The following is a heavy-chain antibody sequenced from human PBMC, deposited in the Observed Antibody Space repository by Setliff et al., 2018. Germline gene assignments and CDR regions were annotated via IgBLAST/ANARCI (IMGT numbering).Heavy chain of an antibody. J-gene: IGHJ4*02. Sequence: SVKVSCKASGYTFTGYYMHWVRQAPGQGLEWMGGIIPIFGTANYAQKFQGRVTITADESTSTAYMELSSLRSEDTAVYYCARELPRTIFGVVIDYWGQGTLVTVSS. D-gene: IGHD3-3*01. CDR3: ARELPRTIFGVVIDY. V-gene: IGHV1-69*13. CDR1: GYTFTGYY. CDR2: IIPIFGTA.